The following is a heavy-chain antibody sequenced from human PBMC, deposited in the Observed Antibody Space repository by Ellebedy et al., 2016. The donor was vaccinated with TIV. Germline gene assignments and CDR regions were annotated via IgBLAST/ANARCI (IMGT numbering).Heavy chain of an antibody. V-gene: IGHV4-4*07. CDR3: ARDVDTGV. Sequence: MPSETLSLTCTVSNGSIGDHYWSWIRQPVGRGLEWIGRIYATGSTSYNPSLESRVTMSVDTSKNQFSLKLSSVTAADTAVYYCARDVDTGVWGQGSLVTVSS. J-gene: IGHJ4*02. CDR1: NGSIGDHY. CDR2: IYATGST. D-gene: IGHD5-18*01.